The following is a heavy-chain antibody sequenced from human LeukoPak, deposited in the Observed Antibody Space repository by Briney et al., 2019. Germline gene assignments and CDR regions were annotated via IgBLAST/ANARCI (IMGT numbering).Heavy chain of an antibody. J-gene: IGHJ4*02. D-gene: IGHD3-22*01. CDR3: ASQKLTGAGYYYDSSGYFDY. Sequence: NPSETLSLTCTVSGYSISSGYYWSWIRQPPGKGLEWIGEINHSGSTNYNPSLKSRVTISVDTSKNQFSLKLSSVTAADTAVYYCASQKLTGAGYYYDSSGYFDYWGQGTLVTVSS. V-gene: IGHV4-38-2*02. CDR2: INHSGST. CDR1: GYSISSGYY.